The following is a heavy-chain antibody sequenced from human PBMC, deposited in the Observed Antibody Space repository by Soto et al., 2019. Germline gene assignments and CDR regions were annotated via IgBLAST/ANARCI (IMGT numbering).Heavy chain of an antibody. D-gene: IGHD6-6*01. V-gene: IGHV3-30-3*01. CDR1: GFTFSSYA. CDR2: ISYDGSNK. Sequence: GGSLRLSCAASGFTFSSYAMHWVRQAPGKGLEWVAVISYDGSNKYYADSVKGRFTISRDNSKNTLYLQMNSLRAEDTAVYYCATTRIAASPLYYYGMDVWGQGTTVTVSS. J-gene: IGHJ6*02. CDR3: ATTRIAASPLYYYGMDV.